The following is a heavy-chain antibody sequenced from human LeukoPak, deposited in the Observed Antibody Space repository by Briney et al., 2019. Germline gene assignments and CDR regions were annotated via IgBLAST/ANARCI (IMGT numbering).Heavy chain of an antibody. V-gene: IGHV4-39*07. CDR1: GGSISSSSYY. CDR3: ARTITPVGLQIEFDP. J-gene: IGHJ5*02. CDR2: IYHSGST. Sequence: SETLSLTCTVSGGSISSSSYYWGWIRQPPGKGLEWIGSIYHSGSTYYNPSLKSRVTISVDTSKNQFSLKLSSVTAADTAVYYCARTITPVGLQIEFDPWGQGTLVTVSS. D-gene: IGHD1-14*01.